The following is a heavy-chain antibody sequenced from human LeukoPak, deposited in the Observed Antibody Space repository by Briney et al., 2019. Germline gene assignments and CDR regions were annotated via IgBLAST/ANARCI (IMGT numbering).Heavy chain of an antibody. V-gene: IGHV4-59*01. CDR1: GGSIGRYY. D-gene: IGHD6-13*01. J-gene: IGHJ4*02. Sequence: SETLSLTCTASGGSIGRYYWNWIRQPPGKGLEWIGYIYYSGTTNYNPSLKSRVTISIDTSKNQFSLKLSSVTAADTAVYYCARGYSSSWYSQGYFDYWGQGTLVPVSS. CDR2: IYYSGTT. CDR3: ARGYSSSWYSQGYFDY.